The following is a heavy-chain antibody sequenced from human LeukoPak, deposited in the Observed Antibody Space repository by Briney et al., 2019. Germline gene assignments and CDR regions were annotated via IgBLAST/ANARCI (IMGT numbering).Heavy chain of an antibody. D-gene: IGHD3-9*01. Sequence: SETLSLTCTVSGGSINSGGYYWSWIRQHPGKDLEWIGYIYYSGSTYYNPSLKSRVTISVDTSKNQFSLKLSSVTAADTAVYFCAKTDYDILTGYRPFDYWGQGTLVTGSS. CDR1: GGSINSGGYY. CDR3: AKTDYDILTGYRPFDY. CDR2: IYYSGST. V-gene: IGHV4-31*03. J-gene: IGHJ4*01.